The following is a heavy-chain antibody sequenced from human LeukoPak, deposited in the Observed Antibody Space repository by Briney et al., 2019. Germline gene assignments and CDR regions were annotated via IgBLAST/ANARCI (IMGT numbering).Heavy chain of an antibody. D-gene: IGHD3-22*01. J-gene: IGHJ4*02. CDR2: ISYDGSNK. V-gene: IGHV3-30*18. CDR1: GFTFSSYG. CDR3: AKDRPNYYDSSGPDY. Sequence: GRSLRLSCAASGFTFSSYGMHWVRQAPGKGLEWVAVISYDGSNKYYADSVKGRFTISRDNSKNTLYLQMNSLRAEDTAVYYCAKDRPNYYDSSGPDYWGQGTLVTVSS.